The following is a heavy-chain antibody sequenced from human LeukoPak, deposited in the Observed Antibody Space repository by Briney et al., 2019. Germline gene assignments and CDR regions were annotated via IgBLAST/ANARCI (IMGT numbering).Heavy chain of an antibody. Sequence: GGSLRLSCAASGFTFSSYAMHWVRQAPGKGLEWVAVISYDGSNKYYADSVKGRFTIFRDNSKNTLYLQMNSLRAEDTAVYYCARDAIRAAMVTANWFDPWGQGTLVTVSS. CDR3: ARDAIRAAMVTANWFDP. J-gene: IGHJ5*02. CDR1: GFTFSSYA. V-gene: IGHV3-30*04. D-gene: IGHD5-18*01. CDR2: ISYDGSNK.